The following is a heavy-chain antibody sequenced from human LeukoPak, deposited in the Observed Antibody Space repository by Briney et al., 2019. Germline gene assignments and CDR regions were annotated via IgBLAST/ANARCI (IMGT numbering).Heavy chain of an antibody. CDR3: AREKYSGYDLYFDY. CDR1: GFTFTNYA. V-gene: IGHV3-23*01. D-gene: IGHD5-12*01. J-gene: IGHJ4*02. Sequence: GGSLRLSCAASGFTFTNYAMSWVRQAPGKGLEWVSGISSGGGGSTYYADSVKGRFTISRDNSKNTLYLQMNSLRAEDTAVYYCAREKYSGYDLYFDYWGQGTLVTVSS. CDR2: ISSGGGGST.